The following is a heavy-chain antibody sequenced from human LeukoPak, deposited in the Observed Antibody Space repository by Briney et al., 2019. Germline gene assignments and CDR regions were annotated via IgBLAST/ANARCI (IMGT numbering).Heavy chain of an antibody. CDR1: GFTFTDYS. V-gene: IGHV3-21*01. CDR3: ATERQGSSGWYYSDY. Sequence: PGGSLRLSCAPSGFTFTDYSMNWVGQAPGKGLEWVASISTVSTYTFYADSVKGRFTISRDNVRNSLYLQMSSLGAEDTAVYYCATERQGSSGWYYSDYCGQGPLVTVSS. CDR2: ISTVSTYT. J-gene: IGHJ4*02. D-gene: IGHD6-19*01.